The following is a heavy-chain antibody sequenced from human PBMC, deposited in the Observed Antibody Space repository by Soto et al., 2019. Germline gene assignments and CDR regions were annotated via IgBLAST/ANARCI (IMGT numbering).Heavy chain of an antibody. J-gene: IGHJ4*02. V-gene: IGHV4-59*08. D-gene: IGHD3-22*01. CDR3: ARKPPFEIVVN. Sequence: PSETLSLTCTVSGGSISSYYWSWIRQPPGKGLEWIGYIYSTGSTNYNPALKSRVTMSVDTSRNQFSLKLSSVTAADTAVYYCARKPPFEIVVNWGQGTLVTVSS. CDR2: IYSTGST. CDR1: GGSISSYY.